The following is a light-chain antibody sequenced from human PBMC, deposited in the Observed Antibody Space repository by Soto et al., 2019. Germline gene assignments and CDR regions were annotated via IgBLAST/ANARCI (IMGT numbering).Light chain of an antibody. V-gene: IGKV1-39*01. J-gene: IGKJ4*01. CDR3: QQSSSIPRT. CDR2: GAS. CDR1: QGISNY. Sequence: DIPMTQSPSSLSASVGDTVIITCRASQGISNYLNWYQQKPGKAPKLLIYGASSLHSGVPSRFSGSGSGTDFSLMITSLQPEDFATYYCQQSSSIPRTFGGGTKVEIE.